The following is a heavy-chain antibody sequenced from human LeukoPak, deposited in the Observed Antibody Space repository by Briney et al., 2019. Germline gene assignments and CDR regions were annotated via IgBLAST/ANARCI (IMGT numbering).Heavy chain of an antibody. V-gene: IGHV3-21*01. D-gene: IGHD4-17*01. CDR2: ISSSSSYI. CDR3: ARDSWDYGLVRVGMDV. J-gene: IGHJ6*02. Sequence: PGGSLRLSCAASGFTFSSYWMSWVRQAPGKGLEWVSSISSSSSYIYYADSVKGRFTISRDNAKNSLYLQMNSLRAEDTAVYYCARDSWDYGLVRVGMDVWGQGTTVTVSS. CDR1: GFTFSSYW.